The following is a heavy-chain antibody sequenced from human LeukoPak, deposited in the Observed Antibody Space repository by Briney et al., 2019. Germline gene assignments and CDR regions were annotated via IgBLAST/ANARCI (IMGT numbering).Heavy chain of an antibody. CDR2: IWYDGSNK. Sequence: PGRSLRLSCAASGFTFSSYGMHWVRQAPGKGLEWVAVIWYDGSNKYYADSVKGRFTIPRDNSKNTLFVQMNSLRAEDTAVYYCARDRGDGGNSELDYWGQGTLVTVSS. V-gene: IGHV3-33*01. CDR1: GFTFSSYG. D-gene: IGHD4-23*01. CDR3: ARDRGDGGNSELDY. J-gene: IGHJ4*02.